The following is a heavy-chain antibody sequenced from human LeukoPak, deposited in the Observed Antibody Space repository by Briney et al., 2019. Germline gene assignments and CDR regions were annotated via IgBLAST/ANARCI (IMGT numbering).Heavy chain of an antibody. CDR3: WKSEGSGIYFDS. V-gene: IGHV4-59*01. Sequence: SETLALTCTVSGGSIHSYYWSWIRQPPGKGLDWIGYISYSGRSSYNPSLKRRVTMPLDTSKNQFSLKLSSVTAADRAGYYFWKSEGSGIYFDSWGQGTLVSVSS. CDR1: GGSIHSYY. J-gene: IGHJ4*02. D-gene: IGHD3-10*01. CDR2: ISYSGRS.